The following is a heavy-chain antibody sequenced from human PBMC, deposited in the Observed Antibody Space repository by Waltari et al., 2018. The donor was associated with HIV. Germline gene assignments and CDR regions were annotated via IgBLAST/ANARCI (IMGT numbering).Heavy chain of an antibody. V-gene: IGHV1-2*02. D-gene: IGHD2-21*02. CDR1: GYIFTGYY. CDR2: LNPNNGGT. CDR3: ARRGGVGGDSDDVYYFDS. Sequence: QVQLVQSGARVKQPGASVNVSCKASGYIFTGYYLHWVRWTPGQGLEWMGWLNPNNGGTNSAQKCQDRVTMTRDTSITTAYMELSSLTFDDTAVYYCARRGGVGGDSDDVYYFDSWGQGTLVFVSS. J-gene: IGHJ4*02.